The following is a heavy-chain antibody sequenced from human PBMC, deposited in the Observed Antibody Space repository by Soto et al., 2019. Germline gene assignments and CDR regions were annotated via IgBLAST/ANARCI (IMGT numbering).Heavy chain of an antibody. CDR2: INAGNGNT. V-gene: IGHV1-3*01. Sequence: GASVKVSCKASGYTFTSYAMHWVRQAPGQRLEWMGWINAGNGNTKYSQKFQGRVTITRDTSASTAYMELSSLRSEDTAVYYCARAGNPTDYDILTGYYFYRQINWFDPWGQGTLVTVSS. D-gene: IGHD3-9*01. CDR1: GYTFTSYA. J-gene: IGHJ5*02. CDR3: ARAGNPTDYDILTGYYFYRQINWFDP.